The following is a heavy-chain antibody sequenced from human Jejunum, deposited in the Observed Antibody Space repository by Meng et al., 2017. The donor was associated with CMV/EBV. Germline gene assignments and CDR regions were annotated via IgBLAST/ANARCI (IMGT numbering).Heavy chain of an antibody. CDR2: IKQDGGEK. CDR1: GLTVSDDW. J-gene: IGHJ4*02. V-gene: IGHV3-7*01. Sequence: LRLSCAAAGLTVSDDWMGWVRQAPGKGLGWVANIKQDGGEKYYVDSVEGRYTISRDNAKNSLYLQMNSLRAEDTAVYYCTRSLDYWGQGTLVTVSS. CDR3: TRSLDY.